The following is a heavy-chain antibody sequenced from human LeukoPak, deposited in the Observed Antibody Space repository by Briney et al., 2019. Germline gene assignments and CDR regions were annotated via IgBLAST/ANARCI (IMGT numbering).Heavy chain of an antibody. J-gene: IGHJ4*02. CDR3: AFYDPFDY. V-gene: IGHV3-23*01. CDR2: ISDSGGST. D-gene: IGHD5/OR15-5a*01. Sequence: GGSLRLSCAASGFTVSSNYMSWVRQAPGKGLEWVSAISDSGGSTYYADSVKGRFTISRDNSKNTLYLQMNSLRAEDTAVYYCAFYDPFDYWGQGTLVTVSS. CDR1: GFTVSSNY.